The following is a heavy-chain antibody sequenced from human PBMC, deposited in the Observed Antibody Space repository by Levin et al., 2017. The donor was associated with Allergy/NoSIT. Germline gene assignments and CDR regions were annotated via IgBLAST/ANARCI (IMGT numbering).Heavy chain of an antibody. J-gene: IGHJ4*02. CDR1: GGTFSSYA. D-gene: IGHD3-16*01. Sequence: ASVKVSCKASGGTFSSYAISWVRQAPGQGLEWMGGIIPIFGTANYAQKFQGRVTIIADKSTSTAYMELNSLRSEDTAVYYCARGFDDYVWGFDYWGQGTLVTVSS. V-gene: IGHV1-69*06. CDR3: ARGFDDYVWGFDY. CDR2: IIPIFGTA.